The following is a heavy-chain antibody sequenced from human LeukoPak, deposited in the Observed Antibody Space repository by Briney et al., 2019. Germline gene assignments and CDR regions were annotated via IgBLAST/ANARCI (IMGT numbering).Heavy chain of an antibody. D-gene: IGHD5-18*01. Sequence: SETLSLTCTVSGGSISSYYRSWIRQPPGEGLEWIGYIYYSGSTNYNPSLKSRVTISVDTSKNQFSLKLSSVTAADTAVYYCARQTAMAPLFDYWGQGTLVTVSS. CDR3: ARQTAMAPLFDY. J-gene: IGHJ4*02. CDR1: GGSISSYY. V-gene: IGHV4-59*01. CDR2: IYYSGST.